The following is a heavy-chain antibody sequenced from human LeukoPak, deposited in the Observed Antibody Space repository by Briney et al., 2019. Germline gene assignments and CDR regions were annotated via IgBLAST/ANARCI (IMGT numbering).Heavy chain of an antibody. D-gene: IGHD2-2*01. J-gene: IGHJ4*02. CDR1: GFTFSSFW. CDR3: ARSNVVAPGGDY. Sequence: GGSLRLSCAASGFTFSSFWMTWVRQAPGKGLEWVANIKQDGSEKYYVDSVKGRFTISRENAKNSLFLQMNSLRAEDAAVYYCARSNVVAPGGDYWGQGTLVTVSS. CDR2: IKQDGSEK. V-gene: IGHV3-7*01.